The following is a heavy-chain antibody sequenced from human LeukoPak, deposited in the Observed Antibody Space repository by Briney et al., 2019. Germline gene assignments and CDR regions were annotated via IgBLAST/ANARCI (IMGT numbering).Heavy chain of an antibody. V-gene: IGHV3-30*02. Sequence: GGSLRLSCAASGFTFSSYGMHWVRQAPGKGLEWVAFIRYDGSNKYYADSVKGRFTISRDNAKNSLYLQMNSLRAEDTALYYCARVVTMVRGVISYYMDVWGKGTTVTVSS. CDR2: IRYDGSNK. J-gene: IGHJ6*03. D-gene: IGHD3-10*01. CDR1: GFTFSSYG. CDR3: ARVVTMVRGVISYYMDV.